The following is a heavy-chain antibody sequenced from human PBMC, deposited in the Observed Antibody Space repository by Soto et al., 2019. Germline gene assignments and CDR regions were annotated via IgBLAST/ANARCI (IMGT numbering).Heavy chain of an antibody. V-gene: IGHV6-1*01. CDR1: GDSVSSNSAA. CDR3: AREVSYCSGGSCYFGYFQH. CDR2: TYYRSKWYN. Sequence: QVQLQQSGPGLVKPSQTLSLTCAISGDSVSSNSAAWNWIRQSPSRGLEWLGRTYYRSKWYNDYAVSVKSGITINPDTSKNQFSLQLNSVTPEDTAVYYCAREVSYCSGGSCYFGYFQHWGQGTLVTVSS. J-gene: IGHJ1*01. D-gene: IGHD2-15*01.